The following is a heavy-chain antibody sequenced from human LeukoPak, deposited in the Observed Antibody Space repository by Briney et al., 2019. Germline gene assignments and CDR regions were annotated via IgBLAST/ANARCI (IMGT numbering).Heavy chain of an antibody. Sequence: PSETLSLTSTVSGGSISSYYWSWIRQPPGKGLEGMGYISYSGSTNFNPSLKSRVTISVDTSKNQFSLKLSSVTAADTAVYYCAREGTAGTNLNWFDPWGQGTLVTVSS. J-gene: IGHJ5*02. D-gene: IGHD1-1*01. CDR1: GGSISSYY. V-gene: IGHV4-59*01. CDR3: AREGTAGTNLNWFDP. CDR2: ISYSGST.